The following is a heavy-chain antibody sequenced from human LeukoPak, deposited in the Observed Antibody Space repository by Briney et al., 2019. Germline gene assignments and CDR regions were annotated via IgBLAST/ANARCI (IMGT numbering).Heavy chain of an antibody. D-gene: IGHD3-16*02. CDR1: GYTLTSYD. V-gene: IGHV1-8*01. J-gene: IGHJ6*03. Sequence: ASVKVSCKASGYTLTSYDINWVRQATGQGLEWMGWMNPSSGNTSYAQKFQGRVTMTRNTSISTAYMELSSLRSEDTAVYYCARGRSDYVWGSYRFYYYMDVWGKGTTVTVSS. CDR3: ARGRSDYVWGSYRFYYYMDV. CDR2: MNPSSGNT.